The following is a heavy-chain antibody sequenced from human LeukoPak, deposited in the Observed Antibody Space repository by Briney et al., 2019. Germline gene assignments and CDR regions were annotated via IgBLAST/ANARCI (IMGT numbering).Heavy chain of an antibody. V-gene: IGHV1-69*13. D-gene: IGHD5-12*01. Sequence: ASVKVSCKASGGTFSSYAISWVRQAPGQGLGWMGGIIPIFGTANYAQKFQGRVTITADESTSTAYMELSSLRSEDTAVYYCARYSGYEGNWFDPWGQGTLVTVSS. J-gene: IGHJ5*02. CDR1: GGTFSSYA. CDR2: IIPIFGTA. CDR3: ARYSGYEGNWFDP.